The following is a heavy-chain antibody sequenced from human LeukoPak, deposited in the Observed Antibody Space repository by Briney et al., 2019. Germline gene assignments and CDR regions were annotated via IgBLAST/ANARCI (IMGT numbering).Heavy chain of an antibody. V-gene: IGHV3-66*01. J-gene: IGHJ5*02. CDR3: ARDLNNGSYHWFDP. CDR1: GLTVSSNY. D-gene: IGHD1-26*01. CDR2: IYSGGNT. Sequence: GGSLRLSRAVSGLTVSSNYMSWVRQAPGTGLEWVSVIYSGGNTDYADSVKGRFTISRDNSKNTLYLQMNSLRAEDTAIYYCARDLNNGSYHWFDPWGQGTLVTVSS.